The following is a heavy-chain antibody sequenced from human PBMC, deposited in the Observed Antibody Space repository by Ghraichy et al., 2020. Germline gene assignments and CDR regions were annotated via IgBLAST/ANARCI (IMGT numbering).Heavy chain of an antibody. CDR1: GYIFTGYY. Sequence: ASVKVSCKTSGYIFTGYYMHWVRQAPGQGLEWMGWINPNSGVTNYAQKFQGRVTMTRDTSISTAYMELSRLRSDETAVYYCARTYGDYHSNWFDPWGQGTLVSVSS. V-gene: IGHV1-2*02. CDR3: ARTYGDYHSNWFDP. CDR2: INPNSGVT. D-gene: IGHD4-17*01. J-gene: IGHJ5*02.